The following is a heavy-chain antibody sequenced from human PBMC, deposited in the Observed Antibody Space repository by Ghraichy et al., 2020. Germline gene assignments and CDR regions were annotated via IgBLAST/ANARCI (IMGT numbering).Heavy chain of an antibody. Sequence: SETLSLTCTVSGGSISSGGYSWSWIRQPPGKGLEWIGYIYHSGSTYYNPSLKSRVTISVDRSKNQFSLKLSSVTAADTAVYYCARDHGDYGWFDPWGQGTLVTVSS. CDR2: IYHSGST. D-gene: IGHD4-17*01. V-gene: IGHV4-30-2*01. CDR3: ARDHGDYGWFDP. CDR1: GGSISSGGYS. J-gene: IGHJ5*02.